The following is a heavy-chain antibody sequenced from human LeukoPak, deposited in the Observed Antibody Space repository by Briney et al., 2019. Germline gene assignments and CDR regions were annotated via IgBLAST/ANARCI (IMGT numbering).Heavy chain of an antibody. CDR1: RHNLDLSA. Sequence: GGSLRHSRVPSRHNLDLSALRRVRQAPGKGLEWVSLISADGGSTFSADSVKGRFTISRDNSKNTVYLQMNSLRAEDTALYSCADYRQSITAAGNSREFADYWGQGTLVTVSS. V-gene: IGHV3-43*02. D-gene: IGHD6-13*01. J-gene: IGHJ4*02. CDR2: ISADGGST. CDR3: ADYRQSITAAGNSREFADY.